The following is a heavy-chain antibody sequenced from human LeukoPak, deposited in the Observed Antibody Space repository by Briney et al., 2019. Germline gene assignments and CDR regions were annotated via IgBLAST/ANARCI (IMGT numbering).Heavy chain of an antibody. CDR2: IKQDGSEK. CDR3: ARMDYDFWSGYYIDAY. Sequence: GGSLRLTCAASGFTCSSYWMSWVRQAPGKGLEWVANIKQDGSEKYYVDSVKGRFTISRDNAKNSLYLQMNSLRAEDTAVYYCARMDYDFWSGYYIDAYWGQGTLVTVSS. D-gene: IGHD3-3*01. V-gene: IGHV3-7*01. J-gene: IGHJ4*02. CDR1: GFTCSSYW.